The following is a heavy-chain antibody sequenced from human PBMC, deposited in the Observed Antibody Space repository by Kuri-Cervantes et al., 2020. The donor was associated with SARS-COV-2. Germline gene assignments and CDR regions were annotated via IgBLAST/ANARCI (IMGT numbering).Heavy chain of an antibody. Sequence: SETLSLTCAVYGGSFSGYYWSWIRQPPGKGLEWIGYIYYSGSTNYNPSLKSRVTISADTSKNQFSLKLSSVTAADTAVYYCARGTVNWFDPWGQGTLVTVSS. J-gene: IGHJ5*02. CDR1: GGSFSGYY. CDR2: IYYSGST. V-gene: IGHV4-59*01. CDR3: ARGTVNWFDP.